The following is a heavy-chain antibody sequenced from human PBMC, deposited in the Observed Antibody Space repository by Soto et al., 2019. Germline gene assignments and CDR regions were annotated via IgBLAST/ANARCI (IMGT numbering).Heavy chain of an antibody. CDR2: ISYDGSNK. V-gene: IGHV3-30*18. J-gene: IGHJ6*02. Sequence: GSLRLSCAASGFTFSSYGMHWVRQAPGKGLEWVAVISYDGSNKYYADSVKGRFTISRDNSKNTLYLQMNSLRAEDTAVYYCAKDIVVVPAADYYYYGMDVWGQGTTVTVSS. D-gene: IGHD2-2*01. CDR1: GFTFSSYG. CDR3: AKDIVVVPAADYYYYGMDV.